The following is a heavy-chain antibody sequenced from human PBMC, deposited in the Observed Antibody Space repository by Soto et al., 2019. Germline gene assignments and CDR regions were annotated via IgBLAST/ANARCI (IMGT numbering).Heavy chain of an antibody. CDR1: GFTFSSFV. CDR2: ISDDGRDT. J-gene: IGHJ4*02. Sequence: GGSLRLSCAASGFTFSSFVIHWVRQAPGKGLEWVALISDDGRDTKYADSVKGRFTISRDNSKNTLYLQMNSLRAEDTAVYHCAREGSCSLSSCYPNTFDYWGQGTLVTVSS. CDR3: AREGSCSLSSCYPNTFDY. D-gene: IGHD2-2*01. V-gene: IGHV3-30*03.